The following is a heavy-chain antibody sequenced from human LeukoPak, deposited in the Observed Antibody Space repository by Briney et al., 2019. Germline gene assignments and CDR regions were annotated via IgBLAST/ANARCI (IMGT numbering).Heavy chain of an antibody. CDR1: GGSISSGSYY. CDR2: IYYSGST. D-gene: IGHD5-24*01. CDR3: ARDQRDGYKDFAFDI. Sequence: SQTLSLTCTVSGGSISSGSYYWSWIRQPPGKGLEWIGYIYYSGSTNYNPSLKSRVTISVDTSKNQFSLKLSSVTAADTAVYYCARDQRDGYKDFAFDIWGQGTMVTVSS. V-gene: IGHV4-61*01. J-gene: IGHJ3*02.